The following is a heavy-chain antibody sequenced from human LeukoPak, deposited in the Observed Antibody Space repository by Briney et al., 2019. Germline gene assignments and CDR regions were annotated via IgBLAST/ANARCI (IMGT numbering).Heavy chain of an antibody. Sequence: PGGSLRLSCAASGFSVSSSYMCWVRQAPGKGLEWVSVIYSGGTTYYADSVKGRFTISRDGSEDTLYLQMNSLRAEDTAVYYCARVSCSYTYGPEFFDYWGQGTLVSVSS. CDR3: ARVSCSYTYGPEFFDY. D-gene: IGHD5-18*01. J-gene: IGHJ4*02. CDR1: GFSVSSSY. V-gene: IGHV3-66*02. CDR2: IYSGGTT.